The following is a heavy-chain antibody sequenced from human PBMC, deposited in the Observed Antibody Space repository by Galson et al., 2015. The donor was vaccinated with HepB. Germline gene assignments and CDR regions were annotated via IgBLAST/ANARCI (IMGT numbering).Heavy chain of an antibody. CDR2: IGGRSGTT. J-gene: IGHJ4*02. V-gene: IGHV3-23*01. D-gene: IGHD5-18*01. CDR1: GFTFNTFA. Sequence: SLRLSCAASGFTFNTFAMSWVRQAPGKGLEWVSVIGGRSGTTHYADSVKGRFTISRDNSKNMVFLQLDGLRVEDTAVYYCARNSGNNYRYYFKRWSQGTLVTVSS. CDR3: ARNSGNNYRYYFKR.